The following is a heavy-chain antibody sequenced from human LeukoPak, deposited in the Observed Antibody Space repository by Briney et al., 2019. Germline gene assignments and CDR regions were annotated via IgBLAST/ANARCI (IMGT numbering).Heavy chain of an antibody. J-gene: IGHJ4*02. CDR2: TYYRSKWYY. Sequence: SQTLSLTCVISGDSVSSNSAAWNWIRQSPSRGLEWLGRTYYRSKWYYDYAVAVKSRISINPDTSKNQFSLQLSSVTPEGTAVYYCARDPVGGSTIFDYWGQRTLVTVSS. CDR3: ARDPVGGSTIFDY. V-gene: IGHV6-1*01. D-gene: IGHD1-26*01. CDR1: GDSVSSNSAA.